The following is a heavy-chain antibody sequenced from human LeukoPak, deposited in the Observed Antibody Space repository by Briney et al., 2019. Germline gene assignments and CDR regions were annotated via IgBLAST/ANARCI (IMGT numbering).Heavy chain of an antibody. CDR3: ARLIYGDYGWFDP. CDR2: IYSGGST. V-gene: IGHV3-66*01. J-gene: IGHJ5*02. CDR1: GYSISSGYY. Sequence: ASETLSLTCTVSGYSISSGYYWGWIRQPPGKGLEWVSVIYSGGSTYYADSVKGRFTISRDNSKNTLYLQMNSLRAEHTAVYYCARLIYGDYGWFDPWGQGTLVTVSS. D-gene: IGHD4-17*01.